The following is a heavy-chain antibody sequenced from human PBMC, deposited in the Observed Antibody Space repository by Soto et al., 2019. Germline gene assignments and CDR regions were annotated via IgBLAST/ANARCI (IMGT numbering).Heavy chain of an antibody. D-gene: IGHD2-15*01. CDR3: ARRLSGASAQNCSGGSCYLASGV. CDR2: IIPIFGTA. Sequence: QVQLVQSGAEVKKPGSSVKVSCKASGGTFSSYAISWVRQAPGQGLEWMGGIIPIFGTANYAQKFQGRVTITADESTSTAYMELSSLRAEDTAVYYCARRLSGASAQNCSGGSCYLASGVWGQGTLVTVSS. J-gene: IGHJ4*02. CDR1: GGTFSSYA. V-gene: IGHV1-69*01.